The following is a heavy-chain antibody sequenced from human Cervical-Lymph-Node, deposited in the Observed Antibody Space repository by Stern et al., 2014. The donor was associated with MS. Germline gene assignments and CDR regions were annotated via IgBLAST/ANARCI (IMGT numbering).Heavy chain of an antibody. D-gene: IGHD4-23*01. CDR3: ARDYSRNHDYGGNTLHGMSAPDY. Sequence: VQLVESGGGVVQPGRSLRLSCAASGFTFSSYAMHWVRQAPGKGLEWVAVISYDGSNKYYAESVKGRLTISSEHSKTTLYLQMNSLRAEDTAVYYCARDYSRNHDYGGNTLHGMSAPDYWGQGTLVTVSS. CDR1: GFTFSSYA. V-gene: IGHV3-30-3*01. J-gene: IGHJ4*02. CDR2: ISYDGSNK.